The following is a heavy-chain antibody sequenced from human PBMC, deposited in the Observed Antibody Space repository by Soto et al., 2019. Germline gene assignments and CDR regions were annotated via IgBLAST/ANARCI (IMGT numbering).Heavy chain of an antibody. Sequence: VYLQQCGAGLLKPSETLSLTCAVYGGSVTGYYWNWIRQPPGKGLEWIGEINHTGGTHYNPALNILCTMSVATPKNQCYRRLSSVTAADTAIYYCATRITVFGLLIPPFDPWGPGTQVTASS. CDR1: GGSVTGYY. CDR2: INHTGGT. CDR3: ATRITVFGLLIPPFDP. J-gene: IGHJ5*02. D-gene: IGHD3-3*01. V-gene: IGHV4-34*02.